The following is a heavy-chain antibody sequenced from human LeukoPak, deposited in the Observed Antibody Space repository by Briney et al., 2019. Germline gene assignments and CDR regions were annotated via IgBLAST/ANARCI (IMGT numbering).Heavy chain of an antibody. CDR1: GFTVSRNY. V-gene: IGHV3-53*01. Sequence: GGSLRLSCAASGFTVSRNYMSWVRQASGKGLEWVSVIYSGGTTYYTESVKGRFTISRDNSKNTLYLQMNSLRVDDTAVYYCARAHYYDDTGYYYFDFWGQGTLVTVSS. D-gene: IGHD3-22*01. CDR3: ARAHYYDDTGYYYFDF. CDR2: IYSGGTT. J-gene: IGHJ4*02.